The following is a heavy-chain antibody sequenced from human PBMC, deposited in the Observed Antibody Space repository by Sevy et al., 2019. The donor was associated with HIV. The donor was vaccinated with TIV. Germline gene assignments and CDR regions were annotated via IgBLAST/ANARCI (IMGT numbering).Heavy chain of an antibody. Sequence: SETLSLTCTVPGGSISSSDYYWSWIRQPPGKGLEWIGYISYSGNTYYSPSLKSRVTISGDTSQNQFSLKLSSVTAADTAVYDCARRLYGDYSDAFDIWGQGTVVTVSS. CDR1: GGSISSSDYY. D-gene: IGHD4-17*01. V-gene: IGHV4-30-4*01. J-gene: IGHJ3*02. CDR3: ARRLYGDYSDAFDI. CDR2: ISYSGNT.